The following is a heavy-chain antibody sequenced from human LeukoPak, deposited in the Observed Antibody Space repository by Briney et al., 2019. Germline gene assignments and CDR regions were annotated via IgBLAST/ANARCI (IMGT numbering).Heavy chain of an antibody. CDR2: IYYSGST. V-gene: IGHV4-59*06. J-gene: IGHJ4*02. Sequence: SETLPLTCTVSGGSISSYYWSWIRQHPGKGLEWIGYIYYSGSTYYNPSLKSRVTISVDTSKNQFSLKLSSVTAADTAVYYCASYSGYDSYYFDYWGQGTLVTVSS. CDR1: GGSISSYY. CDR3: ASYSGYDSYYFDY. D-gene: IGHD5-12*01.